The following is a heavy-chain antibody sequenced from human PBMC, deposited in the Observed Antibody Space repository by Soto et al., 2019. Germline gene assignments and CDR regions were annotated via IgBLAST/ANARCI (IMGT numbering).Heavy chain of an antibody. Sequence: SVKVSCKASGGTFSSYAISWVRQAPGQGLEWMGGIIPIFGTANYAQKFQGRVTITADESTSTAYMELSSLRSEDTAVYYCAGVGPATHNYYYYGMDVWGQGTAVTVSS. D-gene: IGHD2-15*01. V-gene: IGHV1-69*13. CDR3: AGVGPATHNYYYYGMDV. CDR1: GGTFSSYA. J-gene: IGHJ6*02. CDR2: IIPIFGTA.